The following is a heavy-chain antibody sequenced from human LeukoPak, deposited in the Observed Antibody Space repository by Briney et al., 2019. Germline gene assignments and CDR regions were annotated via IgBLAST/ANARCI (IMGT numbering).Heavy chain of an antibody. CDR1: GFIFSDYW. D-gene: IGHD3-10*01. CDR2: IRSDGADI. V-gene: IGHV3-74*03. J-gene: IGHJ4*02. CDR3: VRNMVRGIVYFDS. Sequence: GSLRLSCAASGFIFSDYWMHWVRQTPGKGLVWVSRIRSDGADIQYADSVRGRFTISRDNAKSTLYLQMNSLRTEDTAVYSCVRNMVRGIVYFDSWGQGTLVTVSS.